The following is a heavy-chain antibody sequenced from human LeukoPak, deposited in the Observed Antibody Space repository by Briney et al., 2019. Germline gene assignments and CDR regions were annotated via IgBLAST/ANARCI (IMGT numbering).Heavy chain of an antibody. CDR3: AKDPYRASSGLVDY. Sequence: PGGSLRLSCATSGFTFSNYAVSWVRQPPGKGLEWVSSIIDIGGTTYYADPLKRRFTISRDNSKNTMYLQMNSLRAEDTAAHYCAKDPYRASSGLVDYWGQGTLVTVSS. CDR1: GFTFSNYA. D-gene: IGHD5-12*01. J-gene: IGHJ4*02. V-gene: IGHV3-23*01. CDR2: IIDIGGTT.